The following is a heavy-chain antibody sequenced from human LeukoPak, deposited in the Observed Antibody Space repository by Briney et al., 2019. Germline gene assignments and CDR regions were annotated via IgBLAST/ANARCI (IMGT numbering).Heavy chain of an antibody. CDR3: ASISAHLYYDSRRAFDI. Sequence: GASVTVSCKASGYTFTSYGISWVRQAPGQGLEWMGWISAYNGNTNYAQKLQGRVTMTTDTSTSTAYMELRSLRSDDTAVYYCASISAHLYYDSRRAFDIWGQGTMVTVSS. J-gene: IGHJ3*02. CDR1: GYTFTSYG. CDR2: ISAYNGNT. V-gene: IGHV1-18*01. D-gene: IGHD3-22*01.